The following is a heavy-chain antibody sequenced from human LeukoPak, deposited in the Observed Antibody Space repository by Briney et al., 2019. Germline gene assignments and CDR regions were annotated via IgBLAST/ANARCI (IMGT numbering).Heavy chain of an antibody. CDR3: AKEGDY. CDR2: ISYDGSNK. J-gene: IGHJ4*02. Sequence: GGSLRLSCAASGFTFSSYGMHWVRQAPGKGLEWVAVISYDGSNKYYADSVRGRFTISRDNSKNTLYLQMNSLRGEDTAVYYCAKEGDYWGQGTLVTVSS. CDR1: GFTFSSYG. V-gene: IGHV3-30*18.